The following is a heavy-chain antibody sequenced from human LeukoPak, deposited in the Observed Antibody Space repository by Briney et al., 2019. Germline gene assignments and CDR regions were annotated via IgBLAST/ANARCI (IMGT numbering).Heavy chain of an antibody. CDR1: GFTFRSYA. CDR2: ISYDGSIK. J-gene: IGHJ3*02. V-gene: IGHV3-30*18. Sequence: GRSLRLSCAASGFTFRSYAMHWVRQAPGKGLEWVAVISYDGSIKYYADSVKGRFTISRDNSKNTLYLQMNSLRAEDTAVYYCAKSPRGSGSYDAFDIWGQGTMVIVPS. CDR3: AKSPRGSGSYDAFDI. D-gene: IGHD1-26*01.